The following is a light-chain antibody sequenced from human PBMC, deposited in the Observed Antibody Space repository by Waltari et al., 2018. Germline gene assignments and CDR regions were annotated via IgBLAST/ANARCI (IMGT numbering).Light chain of an antibody. Sequence: DIQMTQSPSTLSASVGDRVTITCRASQSISNLLAWYQQKPGKAPKLLIYKASTLESGVPSRFSGSGSGTEFTLTISSLQPYDFATYYCQQYNSYSLLTFGGGTKVEIK. CDR2: KAS. CDR3: QQYNSYSLLT. V-gene: IGKV1-5*03. J-gene: IGKJ4*01. CDR1: QSISNL.